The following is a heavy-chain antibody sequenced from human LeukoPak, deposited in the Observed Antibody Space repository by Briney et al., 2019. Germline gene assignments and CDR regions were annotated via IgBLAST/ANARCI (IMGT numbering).Heavy chain of an antibody. V-gene: IGHV1-18*01. D-gene: IGHD3-22*01. Sequence: ASVKVSCKASGYTFISYDISWVRQAPGQGLEWMGWISAYNGNTNYAQKLQGRVTMTTDTSTSTAYMELRSLRSDDTAVYYCARDWLNAYYYYGMDVWGQGTTVTVSS. J-gene: IGHJ6*02. CDR1: GYTFISYD. CDR3: ARDWLNAYYYYGMDV. CDR2: ISAYNGNT.